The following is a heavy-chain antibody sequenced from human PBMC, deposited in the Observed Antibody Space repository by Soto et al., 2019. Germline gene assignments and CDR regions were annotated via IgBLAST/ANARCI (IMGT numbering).Heavy chain of an antibody. J-gene: IGHJ4*02. Sequence: QVQLQESGPGLVKPSETLSLTCTVSGGSISSYYWSWIRQPPGKGLEWIGYIYYSGSTNYNPSLKSRVTISVDTSKNQFSLKLSSVTAADTAVYYCARHRPYDYGDDYWGQGTLVTVSS. D-gene: IGHD4-17*01. CDR3: ARHRPYDYGDDY. CDR2: IYYSGST. CDR1: GGSISSYY. V-gene: IGHV4-59*08.